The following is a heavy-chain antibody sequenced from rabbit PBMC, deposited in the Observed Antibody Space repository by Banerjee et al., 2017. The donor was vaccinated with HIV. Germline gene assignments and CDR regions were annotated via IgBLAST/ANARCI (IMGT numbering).Heavy chain of an antibody. CDR2: IDPVFGST. J-gene: IGHJ4*01. CDR1: GFDFSSYY. CDR3: ARGGSNYPYYFNL. D-gene: IGHD8-1*01. V-gene: IGHV1S7*01. Sequence: QLKESGGGLVQPGGSLKLSCKASGFDFSSYYMSWVRQAPGKGLEWIGYIDPVFGSTYYASWVNGRFTISSHNAQNTLYLQLNSLTAADTATYFCARGGSNYPYYFNLWGPGTLVTVS.